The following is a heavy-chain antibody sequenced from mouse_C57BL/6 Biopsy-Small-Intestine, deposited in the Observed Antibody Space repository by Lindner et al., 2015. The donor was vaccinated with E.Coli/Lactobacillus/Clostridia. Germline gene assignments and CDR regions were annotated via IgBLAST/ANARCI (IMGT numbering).Heavy chain of an antibody. J-gene: IGHJ4*01. CDR2: ILPGSVST. CDR3: AFYYGSRYYAMDY. D-gene: IGHD1-1*01. Sequence: VQLQESGAELMKPGASVKVSCKATGYTFTGYWIEWVKQRPGLGLEWIGEILPGSVSTHYNEKFKGKATFTADTSSHTAYLQLSSLTPEDSAIYYCAFYYGSRYYAMDYWGQGTSVTVSS. V-gene: IGHV1-9*01. CDR1: GYTFTGYW.